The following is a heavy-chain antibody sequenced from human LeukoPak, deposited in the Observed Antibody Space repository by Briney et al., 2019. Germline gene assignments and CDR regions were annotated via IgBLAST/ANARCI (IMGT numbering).Heavy chain of an antibody. CDR2: INHSGST. J-gene: IGHJ4*02. V-gene: IGHV4-34*01. CDR1: GGSFSGYY. CDR3: ARAPSTEESY. Sequence: SETLSLTCAVYGGSFSGYYWSWIRQPPGKGLEWIGEINHSGSTNYNPSLKSRVTISVDTSKNQFSLKLSSVTAADTAVYYCARAPSTEESYWGQGTLVTVSS.